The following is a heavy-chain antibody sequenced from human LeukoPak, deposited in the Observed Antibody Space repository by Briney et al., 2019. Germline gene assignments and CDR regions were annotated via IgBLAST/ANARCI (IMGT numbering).Heavy chain of an antibody. CDR2: ISSSSSYI. J-gene: IGHJ4*02. D-gene: IGHD3-9*01. V-gene: IGHV3-21*01. Sequence: NPGGSLRLSCAASGFTFSSYSMNWVRQAPGKGLEWVSSISSSSSYIYYADSVKGRFTISRDNAKNSLYLQMNSLRAEDTAVYYCARDGGEYILTGYKDYWGQGTLVTVSS. CDR3: ARDGGEYILTGYKDY. CDR1: GFTFSSYS.